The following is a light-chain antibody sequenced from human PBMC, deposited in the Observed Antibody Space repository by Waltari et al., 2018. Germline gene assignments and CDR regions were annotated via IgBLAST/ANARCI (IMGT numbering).Light chain of an antibody. CDR1: QSVSSN. CDR3: QQYNNWPPYT. J-gene: IGKJ2*01. Sequence: EIVMTQSPATLSVSPGERATLPCRASQSVSSNLAWYQQKPCQSPRLRIYGASTRATGIPARFSGSGSGTEFTLTISSLQSEDFAVYYCQQYNNWPPYTFGQGTKLEIK. V-gene: IGKV3-15*01. CDR2: GAS.